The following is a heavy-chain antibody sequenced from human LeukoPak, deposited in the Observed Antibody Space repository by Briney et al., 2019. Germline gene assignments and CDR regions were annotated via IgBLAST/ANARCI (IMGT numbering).Heavy chain of an antibody. CDR1: GFTFDDYA. Sequence: GGSLRLSCAASGFTFDDYAMHWVRQAPGKGLEWVSRVEKDDRGTIYADSMEGRFTISRDNAKNTLYLQMRSLRVEDTAVYYCARDNAKGAADYWGQGTLVTVSS. CDR3: ARDNAKGAADY. CDR2: VEKDDRGT. V-gene: IGHV3-74*01. D-gene: IGHD2-15*01. J-gene: IGHJ4*02.